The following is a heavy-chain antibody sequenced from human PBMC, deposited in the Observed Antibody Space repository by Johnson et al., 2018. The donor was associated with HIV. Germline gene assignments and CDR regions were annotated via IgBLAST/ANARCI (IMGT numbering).Heavy chain of an antibody. V-gene: IGHV3-74*02. CDR3: ARHYGWGDHWDAFDI. CDR1: RFSFSGYW. CDR2: INSDGSST. D-gene: IGHD4-17*01. J-gene: IGHJ3*02. Sequence: VQLVESGGGLVQPGGSLRLSCAASRFSFSGYWMHWVRQAQGKGLVWVSRINSDGSSTNYADSVKGRFTISRDNAKNTLYLQMSSLRAEDTAVYYCARHYGWGDHWDAFDIWGQGTMVTVSS.